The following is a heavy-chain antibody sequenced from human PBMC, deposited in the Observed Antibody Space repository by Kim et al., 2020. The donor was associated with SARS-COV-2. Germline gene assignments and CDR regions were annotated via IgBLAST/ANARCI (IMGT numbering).Heavy chain of an antibody. D-gene: IGHD3-10*01. CDR3: ARDEHNSGSYRDY. CDR2: ISASNGDT. V-gene: IGHV1-18*04. Sequence: ASVKVPCKASGYTFTNYGISWVRQAPGQGLEWMGWISASNGDTNYVQKFRGRVTMTTETSTSTAYMELRSLRSDDTAMYYCARDEHNSGSYRDYWGQGTLVTVSS. J-gene: IGHJ4*02. CDR1: GYTFTNYG.